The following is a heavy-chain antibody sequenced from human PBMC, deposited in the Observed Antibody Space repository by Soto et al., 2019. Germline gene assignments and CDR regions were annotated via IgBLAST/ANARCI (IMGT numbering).Heavy chain of an antibody. J-gene: IGHJ4*02. CDR1: GFIFFSYA. CDR2: ISGSGGST. V-gene: IGHV3-23*01. Sequence: GGALRLSRAAPGFIFFSYALKWGPPAPGKGLEWVSTISGSGGSTYYADSVKGRFTISRDNSKSTLYLQMNSLRAEDTAVYYCASRYCSGGTCYSVYWGQGTLVTVSS. CDR3: ASRYCSGGTCYSVY. D-gene: IGHD2-15*01.